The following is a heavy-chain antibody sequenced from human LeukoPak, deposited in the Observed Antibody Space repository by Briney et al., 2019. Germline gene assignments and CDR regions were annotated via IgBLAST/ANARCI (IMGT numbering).Heavy chain of an antibody. Sequence: GGSLRLSCAASGFSFDDYGMSWVRQAPGKGLEWLSGINWKTGATGYSDSVKGRFTISRDNAKNSLYLQMNSLRAEDTAVYYCARDYSGWGQGTLVTVSS. V-gene: IGHV3-20*04. CDR1: GFSFDDYG. CDR2: INWKTGAT. D-gene: IGHD1-26*01. J-gene: IGHJ4*02. CDR3: ARDYSG.